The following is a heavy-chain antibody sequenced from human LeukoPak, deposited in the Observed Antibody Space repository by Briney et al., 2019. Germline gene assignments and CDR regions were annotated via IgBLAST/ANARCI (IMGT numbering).Heavy chain of an antibody. Sequence: SETLSLTCTVSGGSISSSSYYWGWIRQPPGKGLEWIGSIYYSGSTYYNPSLKSRVTISVDTSKNQFSLRLSSVTAADTAVYYCARSRSMVSSGWYKTGDAFDIWGQGTMVTVSS. D-gene: IGHD6-19*01. CDR2: IYYSGST. J-gene: IGHJ3*02. CDR1: GGSISSSSYY. V-gene: IGHV4-39*07. CDR3: ARSRSMVSSGWYKTGDAFDI.